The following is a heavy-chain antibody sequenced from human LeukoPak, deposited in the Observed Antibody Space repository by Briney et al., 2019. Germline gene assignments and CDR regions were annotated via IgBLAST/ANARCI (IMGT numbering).Heavy chain of an antibody. J-gene: IGHJ6*03. CDR2: IYKDDRT. CDR1: GFDLWRYA. V-gene: IGHV3-53*01. CDR3: ARVLAAVDFRDYHYVDV. Sequence: GGSLRLSCAASGFDLWRYAMSWVRLIPGKGLEWAAVIYKDDRTSYADSVRDRFGISRDNAKNTLFLQMNSLRAEDTAVYYCARVLAAVDFRDYHYVDVWGKGTSVTVSS. D-gene: IGHD2-15*01.